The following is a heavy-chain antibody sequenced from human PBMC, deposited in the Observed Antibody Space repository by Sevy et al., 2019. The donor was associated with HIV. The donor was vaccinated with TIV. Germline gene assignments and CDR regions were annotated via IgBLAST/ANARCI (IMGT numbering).Heavy chain of an antibody. V-gene: IGHV3-48*02. CDR2: ISYASTTI. CDR3: ASSDATSRFGYYYFAMDF. Sequence: GGSLRLSCAVSGFTFNTYNMNWVRQAPGKGLEWVSYISYASTTINYADSVRGRFTTSRDNAKNTLYLQMNSLRDEDTALYYCASSDATSRFGYYYFAMDFWGQGTSVTVSS. J-gene: IGHJ6*02. D-gene: IGHD3-22*01. CDR1: GFTFNTYN.